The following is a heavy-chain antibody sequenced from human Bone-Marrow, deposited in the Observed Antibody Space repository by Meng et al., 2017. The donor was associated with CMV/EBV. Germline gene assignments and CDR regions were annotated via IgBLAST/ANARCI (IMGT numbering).Heavy chain of an antibody. CDR2: IYYSGST. D-gene: IGHD2-21*01. V-gene: IGHV4-39*07. J-gene: IGHJ3*02. Sequence: SETLSLTCTVSGGSISSSSYYWGWIRQPPGKGLEWIGSIYYSGSTYYNPSLKSRVTISVDTSKNQFSRKLSSVTAADTAVYYCARACGGDCANDAFDIWGQGTMVTVSS. CDR1: GGSISSSSYY. CDR3: ARACGGDCANDAFDI.